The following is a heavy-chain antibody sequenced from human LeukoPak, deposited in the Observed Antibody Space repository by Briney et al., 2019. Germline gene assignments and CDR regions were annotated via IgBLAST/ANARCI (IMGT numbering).Heavy chain of an antibody. D-gene: IGHD2-15*01. CDR2: IYSGGST. V-gene: IGHV3-53*01. CDR1: GFIVSSNY. Sequence: GGSLRLSCAASGFIVSSNYMSWVRQAPGKGLEWVSVIYSGGSTYYADSVKGRFTISRDNSKNTLYLQMNSLRAEDTAVYYCASPHLGYCSSVSCQNDYWGQGTLGIVSS. CDR3: ASPHLGYCSSVSCQNDY. J-gene: IGHJ4*02.